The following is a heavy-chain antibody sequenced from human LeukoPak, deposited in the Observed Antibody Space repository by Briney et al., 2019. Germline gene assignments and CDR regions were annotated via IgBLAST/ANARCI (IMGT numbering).Heavy chain of an antibody. V-gene: IGHV4-31*03. CDR1: GGSISSGGYY. Sequence: SQTLSLTCTVSGGSISSGGYYWSWIRQHPGKGLEWIGYIYYSGSTYYNPSLKSRVTISVDTSKNQFSLKLSSVTAADTAMYYCARAVVAHSSPFDTWGQGTLVTVSS. D-gene: IGHD2-15*01. J-gene: IGHJ4*02. CDR2: IYYSGST. CDR3: ARAVVAHSSPFDT.